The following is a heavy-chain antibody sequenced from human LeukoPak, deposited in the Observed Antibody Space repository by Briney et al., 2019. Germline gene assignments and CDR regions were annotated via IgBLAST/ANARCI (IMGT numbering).Heavy chain of an antibody. D-gene: IGHD3-9*01. V-gene: IGHV3-30*04. J-gene: IGHJ4*02. CDR1: GFTFSSYA. Sequence: PGGSLRLSCAASGFTFSSYAMHWVRQAPGKGLEWVAVISYDGSNKYYADSVKGRFTISRDNSKNTLYLQMNSLRAEDTAVYYCARDGGGYYDILTGYIPVWGQGTLVTVSS. CDR2: ISYDGSNK. CDR3: ARDGGGYYDILTGYIPV.